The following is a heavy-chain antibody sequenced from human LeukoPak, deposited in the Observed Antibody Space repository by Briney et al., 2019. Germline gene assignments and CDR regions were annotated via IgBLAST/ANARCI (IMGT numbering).Heavy chain of an antibody. CDR1: GGSISSYY. CDR2: IYYSGST. CDR3: AGAAPATVPRFGKDAFDF. J-gene: IGHJ3*01. V-gene: IGHV4-59*01. D-gene: IGHD4-17*01. Sequence: SETLSLTCTVSGGSISSYYWSWIRQPPGKGLEWIGYIYYSGSTNYNPSLKSRVTISVDTSKNQFSLKLSSVTAADTAVYYCAGAAPATVPRFGKDAFDFWGQGTMVTVFS.